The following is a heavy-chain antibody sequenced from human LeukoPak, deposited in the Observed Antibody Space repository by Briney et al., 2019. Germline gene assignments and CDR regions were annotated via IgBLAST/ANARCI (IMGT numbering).Heavy chain of an antibody. V-gene: IGHV3-30-3*01. J-gene: IGHJ4*02. CDR3: ASGLEWLLRPFDY. Sequence: GRSLRLSCAASGFTFSSYAMHWVRQAPGKGLEWVAVISYDGSNKYYADSVKGRFTISRDNSKNTLYLQMNSLRAEDTAVYYCASGLEWLLRPFDYWGQGTLVTVSS. CDR2: ISYDGSNK. CDR1: GFTFSSYA. D-gene: IGHD3-3*01.